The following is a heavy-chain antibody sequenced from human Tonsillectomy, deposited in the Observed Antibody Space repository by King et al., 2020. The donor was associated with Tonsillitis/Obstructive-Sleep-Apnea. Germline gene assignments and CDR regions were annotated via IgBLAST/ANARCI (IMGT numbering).Heavy chain of an antibody. J-gene: IGHJ3*02. D-gene: IGHD3-22*01. Sequence: VQLVESGGGLVQPGGSLRLSCAASGFTFSSYAMSWVRQAPGKGLEWVSGISGSGGSTHYADSVKGRFTISRDNSKNTLYLQMNSLRAEDTALYYCAKGCYYDSSDYYYERPFDRWGQGTMVTVSS. CDR3: AKGCYYDSSDYYYERPFDR. CDR2: ISGSGGST. V-gene: IGHV3-23*04. CDR1: GFTFSSYA.